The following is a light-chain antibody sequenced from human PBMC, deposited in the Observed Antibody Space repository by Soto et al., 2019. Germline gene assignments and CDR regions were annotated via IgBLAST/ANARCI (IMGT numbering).Light chain of an antibody. V-gene: IGKV3-20*01. CDR3: QQYGSFPRS. Sequence: EIVLTQSPGSLSLSPGERATLSCRASQSVSSRDLAWYQQKPGQAPRLLIFGATSRATGIPDRFSGSGSGTDFSLTISRLEPEDFAVYYCQQYGSFPRSFGQGTKVDI. J-gene: IGKJ1*01. CDR1: QSVSSRD. CDR2: GAT.